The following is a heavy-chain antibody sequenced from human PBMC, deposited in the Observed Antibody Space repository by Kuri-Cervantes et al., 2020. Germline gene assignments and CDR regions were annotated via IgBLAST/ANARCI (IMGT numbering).Heavy chain of an antibody. CDR1: GFTFSSYS. V-gene: IGHV3-21*04. D-gene: IGHD1-26*01. Sequence: GGSLRLSCAASGFTFSSYSMNWVRQAPGKGLEWVSSISSSSSYIYYADSVKGRFTISRDNAKNSLYLQMNSLRAEDTAIYSCAKWREGTMGDYFDYWGQGTLVTVSS. CDR3: AKWREGTMGDYFDY. CDR2: ISSSSSYI. J-gene: IGHJ4*02.